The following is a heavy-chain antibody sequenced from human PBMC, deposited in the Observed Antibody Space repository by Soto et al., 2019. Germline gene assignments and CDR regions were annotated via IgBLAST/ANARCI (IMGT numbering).Heavy chain of an antibody. J-gene: IGHJ5*02. CDR3: ARGESSSWFDP. CDR2: IYYSGST. D-gene: IGHD6-13*01. Sequence: AETLSLTSAVAGGSISGYCWSWIRQPPGKGLEWIGYIYYSGSTNYNPSLKSRVTISVDTSKNEFSLKLSSVTAADTAVYYCARGESSSWFDPWGQGTLVTVSS. CDR1: GGSISGYC. V-gene: IGHV4-59*01.